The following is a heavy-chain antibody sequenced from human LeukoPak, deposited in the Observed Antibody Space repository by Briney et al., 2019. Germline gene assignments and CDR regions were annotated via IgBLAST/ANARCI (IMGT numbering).Heavy chain of an antibody. D-gene: IGHD1-26*01. CDR3: ARGEDAFGI. CDR1: GFTFSNYW. V-gene: IGHV3-7*03. J-gene: IGHJ3*02. Sequence: SGGSLRLSCAASGFTFSNYWMTWVRQAPGKGLEWVANIKQDGSERDYVDSVKGRFTISRDNAMNSLYLQMNSLRAEDTAVYYCARGEDAFGIWGQGTMVTVSS. CDR2: IKQDGSER.